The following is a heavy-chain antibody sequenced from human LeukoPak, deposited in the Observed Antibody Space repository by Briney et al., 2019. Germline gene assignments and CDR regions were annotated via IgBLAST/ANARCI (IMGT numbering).Heavy chain of an antibody. V-gene: IGHV4-59*01. CDR3: ARGRSNYYGMDV. J-gene: IGHJ6*02. Sequence: SETLSLTCSVSDGSINSYYWNWIRRPPGKGLEWIGYIYYNGNTDYSPSLKSRVTMSVDMSKNLFSLKVSSATAADTAVYYCARGRSNYYGMDVWGQGTTVTVSS. CDR1: DGSINSYY. CDR2: IYYNGNT. D-gene: IGHD1-26*01.